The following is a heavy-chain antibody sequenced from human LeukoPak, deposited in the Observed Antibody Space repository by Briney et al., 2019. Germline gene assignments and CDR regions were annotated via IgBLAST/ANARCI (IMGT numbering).Heavy chain of an antibody. D-gene: IGHD2-2*01. Sequence: GGSLRLSCAASGFTFSSYCMSWVRQAPGKGLEWVANIKQDGSEKYYVDSVKGRFTISRDNAKNSLYLQMNSLRAEDTAVYYCARDARYCSSTSCSSYYYYMDVWGKGTTVTVSS. CDR1: GFTFSSYC. CDR3: ARDARYCSSTSCSSYYYYMDV. CDR2: IKQDGSEK. J-gene: IGHJ6*03. V-gene: IGHV3-7*01.